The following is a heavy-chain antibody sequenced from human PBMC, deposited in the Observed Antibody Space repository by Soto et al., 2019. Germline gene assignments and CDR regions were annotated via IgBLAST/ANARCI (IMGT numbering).Heavy chain of an antibody. CDR2: ISGSGGST. D-gene: IGHD2-2*03. V-gene: IGHV3-23*01. CDR3: AKGGYCSSTSCPPSYMDV. Sequence: GGSLRLSCAASGFTFSSYAMSWVRQAPGKGLEWVSAISGSGGSTYYADSVKGRFTISRDNSKNTLYLQMNSLRAEDTAVYYCAKGGYCSSTSCPPSYMDVWGKGTTVTVSS. CDR1: GFTFSSYA. J-gene: IGHJ6*03.